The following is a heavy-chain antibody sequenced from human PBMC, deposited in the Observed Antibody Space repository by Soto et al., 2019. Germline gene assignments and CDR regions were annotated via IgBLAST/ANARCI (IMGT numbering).Heavy chain of an antibody. D-gene: IGHD1-26*01. V-gene: IGHV3-73*01. CDR1: GFTFSGAA. CDR3: TRWETGMPQFDY. Sequence: GGSLRLSCAASGFTFSGAAIHWVRQASGKGLEWVGRVRSIAKNYATGYGESVKGRFIISRDESKNMAYLQMSSLTAEDTAVYYCTRWETGMPQFDYWGQGTPVTVSS. CDR2: VRSIAKNYAT. J-gene: IGHJ4*02.